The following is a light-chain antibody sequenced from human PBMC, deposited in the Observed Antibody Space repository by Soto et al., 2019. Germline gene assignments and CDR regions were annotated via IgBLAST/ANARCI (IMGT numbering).Light chain of an antibody. CDR3: QQYGG. J-gene: IGKJ1*01. CDR2: GAS. Sequence: EIVLTQSPGTLSLSPGERATLSCRASQSVSSSYLAWYQQKPGQAPRLLIYGASSRATGIPDRFSGSGSGTDFTLTISRLEPEEFAVYYCQQYGGFGQGTKVEIK. CDR1: QSVSSSY. V-gene: IGKV3-20*01.